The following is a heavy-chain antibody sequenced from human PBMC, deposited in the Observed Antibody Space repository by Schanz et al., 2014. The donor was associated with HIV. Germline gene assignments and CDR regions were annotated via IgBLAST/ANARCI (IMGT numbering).Heavy chain of an antibody. Sequence: VQLVESGGGLLQPGRSLRLSCAASGFNFNNYAMTWVRQAPGKGLEWVAVISHNGNNDYYAESVKGRVTISRDNSKNTLYLQMTTLRIDDTAVYYCAKPEYDSRGNSQSHFDYWGQGTLVTVSS. CDR3: AKPEYDSRGNSQSHFDY. CDR2: ISHNGNND. CDR1: GFNFNNYA. V-gene: IGHV3-30*18. D-gene: IGHD3-22*01. J-gene: IGHJ4*02.